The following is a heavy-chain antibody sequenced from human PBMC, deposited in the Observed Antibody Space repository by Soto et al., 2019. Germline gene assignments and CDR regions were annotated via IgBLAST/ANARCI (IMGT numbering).Heavy chain of an antibody. CDR1: GGTFSSYA. CDR3: ARSPGAAAGMDNWFDP. D-gene: IGHD2-15*01. Sequence: QVQLVQSGAEVKKPGSSVKVSCKASGGTFSSYAISWVRQAPGQGLEWMGGLIPIFGTANYAQKFQGRVTITADESTITAYMELSRLRSEDTAVYYCARSPGAAAGMDNWFDPWGQGTLVTVSS. V-gene: IGHV1-69*01. CDR2: LIPIFGTA. J-gene: IGHJ5*02.